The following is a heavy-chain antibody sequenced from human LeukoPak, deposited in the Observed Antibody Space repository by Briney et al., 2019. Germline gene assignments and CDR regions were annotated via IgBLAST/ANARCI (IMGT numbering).Heavy chain of an antibody. Sequence: GGSLRLSCVASEFNFSNYNINWVRQAPGKGLEWVSGISGSGGTTYYADSVKGRFTISRDNSKNTLYLQMNSLRGEDTAVYYCAKDPDYQLLSRAAFDIWGQGTMVTVSS. D-gene: IGHD2-2*01. CDR1: EFNFSNYN. CDR3: AKDPDYQLLSRAAFDI. CDR2: ISGSGGTT. J-gene: IGHJ3*02. V-gene: IGHV3-23*01.